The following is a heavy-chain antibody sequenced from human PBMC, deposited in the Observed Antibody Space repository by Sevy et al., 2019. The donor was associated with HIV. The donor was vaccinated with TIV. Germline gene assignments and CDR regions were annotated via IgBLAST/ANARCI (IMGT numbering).Heavy chain of an antibody. J-gene: IGHJ3*01. CDR1: GFTFSSYS. Sequence: GGCLRLSCAASGFTFSSYSMNWVRQAPGKGLEWVSSIISSSRYIYYPDSVRGRFTISRDNAKNSLYLQMNSLRAEDTAVYYCASAGLVIEKDAFDFWGQGTMVTVSS. CDR3: ASAGLVIEKDAFDF. CDR2: IISSSRYI. D-gene: IGHD3-16*02. V-gene: IGHV3-21*01.